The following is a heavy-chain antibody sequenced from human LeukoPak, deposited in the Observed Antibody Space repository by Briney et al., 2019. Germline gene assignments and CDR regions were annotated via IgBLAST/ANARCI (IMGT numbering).Heavy chain of an antibody. CDR2: MSFDGKNT. CDR3: AREGFYGSGSSPTFYFDY. D-gene: IGHD3-10*01. Sequence: GGSLRLSCAASGFSFSTYVIHWVRQAPGKGLDWVAVMSFDGKNTYYADSVRGRFTVSRDNSKNTLYLQMNSLRPEDTAVYYCAREGFYGSGSSPTFYFDYWGQGTLVTVSS. CDR1: GFSFSTYV. J-gene: IGHJ4*02. V-gene: IGHV3-30*04.